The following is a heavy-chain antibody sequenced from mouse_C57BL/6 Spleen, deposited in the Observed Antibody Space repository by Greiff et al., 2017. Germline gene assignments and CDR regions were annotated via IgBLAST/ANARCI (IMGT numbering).Heavy chain of an antibody. Sequence: QVQLKQSGAELVKPGASVKLSCKASGYTFTEYTIHWVKQRSGQGLEWIGWFYPGSGSIKYNEKFKDKATLTADKSSSTVYMELSRLTSEDSAVYFCARHEEIYYDYGGGYYVDYWGQGTTLTVSS. J-gene: IGHJ2*01. CDR2: FYPGSGSI. CDR1: GYTFTEYT. V-gene: IGHV1-62-2*01. CDR3: ARHEEIYYDYGGGYYVDY. D-gene: IGHD2-4*01.